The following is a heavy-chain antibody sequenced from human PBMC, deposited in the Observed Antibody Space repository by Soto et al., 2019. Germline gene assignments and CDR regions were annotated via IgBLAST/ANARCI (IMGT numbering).Heavy chain of an antibody. Sequence: ASVKVSCKASGYTFTGYYMHWVRQAPGQGLEWMGWINPNSGGTNYAQKFQGRVTMTRDTSISTAYMELSRLRSDDTAVYYCARVVGSDKNYYYYYGMDVWGKGTTVTVSS. CDR1: GYTFTGYY. D-gene: IGHD3-10*01. J-gene: IGHJ6*04. V-gene: IGHV1-2*02. CDR2: INPNSGGT. CDR3: ARVVGSDKNYYYYYGMDV.